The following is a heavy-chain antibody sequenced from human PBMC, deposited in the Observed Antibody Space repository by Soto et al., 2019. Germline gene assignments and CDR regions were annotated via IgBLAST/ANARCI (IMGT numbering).Heavy chain of an antibody. CDR2: INHSGST. CDR3: ARGMTLYDY. V-gene: IGHV4-34*01. D-gene: IGHD2-2*02. CDR1: GGSFSGYY. Sequence: SETLSLTCAVYGGSFSGYYWSWIRQPPGKGLEWIGEINHSGSTNYNPSLKSRVTISVDTSKNQFSLKLSSVTAADTAVYYCARGMTLYDYWGQGTLVTVSS. J-gene: IGHJ4*02.